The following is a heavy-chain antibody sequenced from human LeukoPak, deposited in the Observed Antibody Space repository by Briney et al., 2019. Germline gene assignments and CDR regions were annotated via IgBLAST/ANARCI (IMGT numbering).Heavy chain of an antibody. CDR3: ARESASSWTGNWFDP. D-gene: IGHD6-13*01. J-gene: IGHJ5*02. V-gene: IGHV3-23*01. CDR2: IVGSGGRA. CDR1: EFTFSNHA. Sequence: GGSLRLSCAASEFTFSNHAMSWVRQAPGKGLEWVSSIVGSGGRAYYTDSVKGRFTVSRDNSKNTLFLQMNSLRAEDTAVYYCARESASSWTGNWFDPWGRGTLVTVSS.